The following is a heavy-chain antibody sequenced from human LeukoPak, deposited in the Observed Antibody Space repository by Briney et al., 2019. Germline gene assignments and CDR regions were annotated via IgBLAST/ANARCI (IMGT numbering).Heavy chain of an antibody. CDR1: GYTFTGYY. CDR2: INPNSGGR. D-gene: IGHD3-22*01. J-gene: IGHJ4*02. Sequence: GASVTVSCKASGYTFTGYYMHWVRQAAGQGLEWMGWINPNSGGRNYAQKFQGRVTMTRDTSISTAYMELSRLRSDDTAVYYCAREVSEEVNEYYYDSSGYYPPGYWGQGTLVTVSS. V-gene: IGHV1-2*02. CDR3: AREVSEEVNEYYYDSSGYYPPGY.